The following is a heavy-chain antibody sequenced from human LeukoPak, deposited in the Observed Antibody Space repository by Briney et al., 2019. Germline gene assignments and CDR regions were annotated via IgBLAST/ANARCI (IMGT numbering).Heavy chain of an antibody. D-gene: IGHD5-12*01. J-gene: IGHJ4*02. V-gene: IGHV1-2*02. CDR2: INPDNGGT. CDR3: ARDPSNSGYDYLYYFDY. Sequence: ASVKVSCKASGYTFTGYYMHWVRQAPGQGLEWMGWINPDNGGTNYAQRFQGRVTMTRDMSISTAYMELSRLRSDDTAVYYCARDPSNSGYDYLYYFDYWGQGTLVTVSS. CDR1: GYTFTGYY.